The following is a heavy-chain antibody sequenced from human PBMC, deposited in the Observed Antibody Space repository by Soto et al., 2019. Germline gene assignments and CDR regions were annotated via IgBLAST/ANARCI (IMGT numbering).Heavy chain of an antibody. CDR3: ARRGYCSSTSCYFYYNWFDP. CDR2: IYYSGST. CDR1: GGSISSSSYY. Sequence: SETLSLTCTVSGGSISSSSYYWDWIRQPPGKGLEWIGSIYYSGSTYYNPSLKSRVTISVDTSKNQFSLKLSSVTAADTAVYYCARRGYCSSTSCYFYYNWFDPWGQGTLVTVSS. D-gene: IGHD2-2*03. V-gene: IGHV4-39*01. J-gene: IGHJ5*02.